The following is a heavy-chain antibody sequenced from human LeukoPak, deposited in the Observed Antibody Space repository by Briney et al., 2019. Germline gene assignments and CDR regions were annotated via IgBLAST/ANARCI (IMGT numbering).Heavy chain of an antibody. J-gene: IGHJ5*02. D-gene: IGHD2-2*01. CDR2: ISAYNGNT. CDR1: GYTFTSYG. V-gene: IGHV1-18*01. Sequence: GASVKVSCKASGYTFTSYGISWVRQAPGQGLEWMGWISAYNGNTNYAQKLQGRVTMTTDTSTSTAYMELRSLRSDDTAVYYCARDAAIVVVPGGGNWFDPWGQGTLVTVSS. CDR3: ARDAAIVVVPGGGNWFDP.